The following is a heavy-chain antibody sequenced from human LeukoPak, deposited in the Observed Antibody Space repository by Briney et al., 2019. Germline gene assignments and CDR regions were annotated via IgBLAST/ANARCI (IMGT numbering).Heavy chain of an antibody. CDR1: GFTFRNHA. D-gene: IGHD3-16*02. CDR2: ISTDGVNT. Sequence: PGGSLRLSCAASGFTFRNHAMNWVRQTPGKGLERVSSISTDGVNTYYADSVKGRFTISRDTSKDTLYLQMNSLSAEDTAIYYCVSGNDPDSTWRTYRLDAFDIWGQGTMVIVSS. V-gene: IGHV3-23*01. J-gene: IGHJ3*02. CDR3: VSGNDPDSTWRTYRLDAFDI.